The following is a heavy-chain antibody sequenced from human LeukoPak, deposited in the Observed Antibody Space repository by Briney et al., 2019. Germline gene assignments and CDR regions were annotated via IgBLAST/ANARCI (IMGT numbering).Heavy chain of an antibody. J-gene: IGHJ3*02. D-gene: IGHD3-10*01. CDR2: IYYSGST. CDR1: GGSISSYY. V-gene: IGHV4-59*01. Sequence: KPSETLSLTCTVSGGSISSYYWSWIRQPPGKGLEWIGYIYYSGSTNYNPSLKSRVTISVDTSKNQFSLKLSSVTAADTAVYYCARLPLLWFGEAGEPLGGAFDIWGQGTMVTVSS. CDR3: ARLPLLWFGEAGEPLGGAFDI.